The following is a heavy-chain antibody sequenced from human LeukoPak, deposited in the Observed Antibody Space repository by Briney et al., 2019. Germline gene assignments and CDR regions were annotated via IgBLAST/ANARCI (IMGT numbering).Heavy chain of an antibody. Sequence: ASVKVSCQGSGCSFTGYYMHWVRPAPGQGRAWMGGINPNSGGTNYSQKVRGRVTMTRPTSISTANMELTRLRSDDTAVYYGARVGDILTAIYAFDYWGQGTLVTVSS. V-gene: IGHV1-2*02. CDR2: INPNSGGT. J-gene: IGHJ4*02. D-gene: IGHD3-9*01. CDR3: ARVGDILTAIYAFDY. CDR1: GCSFTGYY.